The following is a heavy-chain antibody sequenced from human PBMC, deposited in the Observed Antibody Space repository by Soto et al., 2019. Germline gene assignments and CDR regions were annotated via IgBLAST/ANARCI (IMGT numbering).Heavy chain of an antibody. Sequence: GGSLRLSCAASGFTFSSYAMSWVRQAPGKGLEWVSAISGSGGSTYYADSVKGRFTISRDNSKNTLYLQMNSLRAEDTAVYYCAKSKPPAVADYDPRVRLPSSGYYFDYWGQGTLVTVSS. V-gene: IGHV3-23*01. J-gene: IGHJ4*02. D-gene: IGHD3-22*01. CDR1: GFTFSSYA. CDR2: ISGSGGST. CDR3: AKSKPPAVADYDPRVRLPSSGYYFDY.